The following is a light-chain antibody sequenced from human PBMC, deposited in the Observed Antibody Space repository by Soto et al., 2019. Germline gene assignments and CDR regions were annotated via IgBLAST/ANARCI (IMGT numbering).Light chain of an antibody. V-gene: IGLV2-14*01. CDR3: SSHSATSPYV. CDR2: GVS. Sequence: QSVLTQPASVSGSPGQSITISCTGTSNDVGGYNYVSWYQQQPGKAPKLIIYGVSHRPSGISNRFSGSKSGNTASLTISGLHVEDEADYCCSSHSATSPYVFGTGTKVTVL. CDR1: SNDVGGYNY. J-gene: IGLJ1*01.